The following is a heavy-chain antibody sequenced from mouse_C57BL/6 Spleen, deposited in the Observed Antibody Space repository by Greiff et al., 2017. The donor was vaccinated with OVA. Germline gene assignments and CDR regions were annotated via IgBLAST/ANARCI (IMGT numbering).Heavy chain of an antibody. J-gene: IGHJ2*01. Sequence: VQLKQSGGGLVKPGGSLKLSCAASGFTFSDYGMHWVRQAPEKGLEWVAYISSGSSTIYYADTGKGRFTISRDNAKNTLFLQMTSLRSEDTAMYYCARNEPSDYWGQGTTLTVSS. V-gene: IGHV5-17*01. CDR1: GFTFSDYG. CDR3: ARNEPSDY. CDR2: ISSGSSTI.